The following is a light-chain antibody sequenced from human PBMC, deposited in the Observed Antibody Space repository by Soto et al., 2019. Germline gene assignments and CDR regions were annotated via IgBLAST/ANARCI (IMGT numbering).Light chain of an antibody. CDR1: RSNIGTNT. J-gene: IGLJ3*02. V-gene: IGLV1-44*01. CDR3: AAWDDSLNGLWV. Sequence: QSVLTQPPSASGTPGQRVTISCSGSRSNIGTNTVNWYQQLPGTAPKLLIYDNNQRPSGVPDRFSGSKSGTSASLAISGLQSEDEADYYCAAWDDSLNGLWVFGGGTKVTVL. CDR2: DNN.